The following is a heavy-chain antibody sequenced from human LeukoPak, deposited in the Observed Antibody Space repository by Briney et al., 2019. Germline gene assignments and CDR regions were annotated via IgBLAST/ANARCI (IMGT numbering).Heavy chain of an antibody. V-gene: IGHV3-11*01. D-gene: IGHD3-22*01. CDR1: GFTFSDSY. CDR3: AKDIGYDSSGYYSLDY. CDR2: ISGSGHDI. Sequence: GGSLRLSCAASGFTFSDSYMTWVRQAPGKGVEWVAYISGSGHDINYSESAKGRFTISRDNAKNSLYLQMNSLRAEDTALYYCAKDIGYDSSGYYSLDYWGQGTLVTVSS. J-gene: IGHJ4*02.